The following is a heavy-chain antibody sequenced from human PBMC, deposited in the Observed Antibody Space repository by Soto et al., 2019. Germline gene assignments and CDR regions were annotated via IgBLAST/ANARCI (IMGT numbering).Heavy chain of an antibody. CDR2: IYPGDSDT. J-gene: IGHJ4*02. CDR1: GYSFTSYW. Sequence: GESLKISCKGSGYSFTSYWIGWVRQMPGKGLEWMGIIYPGDSDTRYSPSFQGQVTISADKSISTAYLQWSSLKASDTAMYYCASRGYSYGPENYYFVYWGQGTLVTVSS. CDR3: ASRGYSYGPENYYFVY. V-gene: IGHV5-51*01. D-gene: IGHD5-18*01.